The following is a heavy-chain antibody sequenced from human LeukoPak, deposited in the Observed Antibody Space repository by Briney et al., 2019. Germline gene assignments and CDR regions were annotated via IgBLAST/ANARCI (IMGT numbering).Heavy chain of an antibody. CDR2: IYTSGST. J-gene: IGHJ4*02. D-gene: IGHD6-13*01. CDR3: ARVARSMSSSSEDS. Sequence: SQTLSLTCTVSGGSISTGSYYWNWIRQPAGKGLEWIGRIYTSGSTNYNPSLKSRVTISVDTSKHQFSLIFNSLTAANTAVYYCARVARSMSSSSEDSWGQGTLVTVSS. CDR1: GGSISTGSYY. V-gene: IGHV4-61*02.